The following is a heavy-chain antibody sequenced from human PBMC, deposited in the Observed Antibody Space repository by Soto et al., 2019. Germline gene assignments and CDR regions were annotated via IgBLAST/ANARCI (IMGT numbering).Heavy chain of an antibody. Sequence: TFSSYAMHWVRQAPGKGLEWVAVISYDGSNKYYADSVKGRFTISRDNAKNSLYLQMSSLRAEDTAVYYCARHPERIAQIGWFDPWGQGTLVTVSS. CDR2: ISYDGSNK. CDR1: TFSSYA. J-gene: IGHJ5*02. V-gene: IGHV3-30-3*01. CDR3: ARHPERIAQIGWFDP. D-gene: IGHD6-13*01.